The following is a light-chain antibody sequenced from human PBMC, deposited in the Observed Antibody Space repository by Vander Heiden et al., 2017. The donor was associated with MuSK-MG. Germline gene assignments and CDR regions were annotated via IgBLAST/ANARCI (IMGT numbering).Light chain of an antibody. CDR1: QSISSY. CDR2: AAS. V-gene: IGKV1-39*01. CDR3: QQSDSTPQT. Sequence: DIQMTQSPSSLSASVGDRVTITCRASQSISSYLNWYQQKPGKDPKLLIYAASSLQSGVPSRFSGSGSGTDFTLTISRLQPEDFATYYCQQSDSTPQTFGQGTKVEIK. J-gene: IGKJ1*01.